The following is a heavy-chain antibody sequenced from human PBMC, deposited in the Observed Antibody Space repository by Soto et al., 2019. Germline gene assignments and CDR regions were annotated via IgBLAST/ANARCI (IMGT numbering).Heavy chain of an antibody. CDR3: ARDDCSGGRCYPDY. CDR1: KFTFSTYG. V-gene: IGHV3-33*01. J-gene: IGHJ4*02. Sequence: QVQLVESGGGVVQPGRSLRLSCAAGKFTFSTYGTHWVRQAPGKGLEWVAVIWYDGSNKYYADSVKGRFTISRDNSKNTLYLQMNSLRAEDMAVYYCARDDCSGGRCYPDYWGQGTLVIVSS. CDR2: IWYDGSNK. D-gene: IGHD2-15*01.